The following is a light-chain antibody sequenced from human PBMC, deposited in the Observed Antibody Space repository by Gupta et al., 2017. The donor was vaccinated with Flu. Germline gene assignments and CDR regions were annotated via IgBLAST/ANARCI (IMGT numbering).Light chain of an antibody. V-gene: IGLV2-8*01. CDR2: EFN. J-gene: IGLJ2*01. Sequence: TVSCTGGWSEVGVYNDVCWDRQHPAKAPKHRIYEFNKQPAWVRVPFSGSKSSNTAFLPVTSLQAEDEAEYYCSSYASDNRPHVVFGGGTKLTVL. CDR3: SSYASDNRPHVV. CDR1: WSEVGVYND.